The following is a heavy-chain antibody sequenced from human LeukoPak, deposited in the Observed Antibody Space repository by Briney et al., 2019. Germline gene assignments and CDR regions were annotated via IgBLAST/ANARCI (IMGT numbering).Heavy chain of an antibody. CDR2: INGRGDGT. J-gene: IGHJ6*02. CDR1: GFTFSSYA. V-gene: IGHV3-23*01. Sequence: GGSLRLSCAASGFTFSSYALSWVRQAPGKGLEWVSGINGRGDGTYYADPVKGRFTIARDNSQNTLYLQMNSLRAEDTAVYYCAKDRPNGMDVWGQGTTVIVSS. CDR3: AKDRPNGMDV.